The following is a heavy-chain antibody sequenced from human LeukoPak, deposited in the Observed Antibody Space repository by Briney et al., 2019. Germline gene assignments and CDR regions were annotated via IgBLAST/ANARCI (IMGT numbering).Heavy chain of an antibody. D-gene: IGHD3-10*01. Sequence: GGSLRLSCAASGFTFSSYAMSWVRQAPGKGLEWVSALSGSGGSTYYADSVRGRFTISRDNSKNTLYLQMNSLRAEDTAVYYCAKSRGSGSYYPVGYFQHWGQGTLVTVSS. V-gene: IGHV3-23*01. CDR3: AKSRGSGSYYPVGYFQH. CDR1: GFTFSSYA. J-gene: IGHJ1*01. CDR2: LSGSGGST.